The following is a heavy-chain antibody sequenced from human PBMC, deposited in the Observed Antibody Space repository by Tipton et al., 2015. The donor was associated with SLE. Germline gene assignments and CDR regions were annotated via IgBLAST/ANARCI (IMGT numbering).Heavy chain of an antibody. V-gene: IGHV3-74*01. CDR2: INEDGSIT. CDR3: ARGIDPTSSRISDY. J-gene: IGHJ4*02. D-gene: IGHD2-2*01. CDR1: GFTFSSYW. Sequence: GSLRLSCAASGFTFSSYWMHWVRQAPGKGLVWVSRINEDGSITSYEDSVKGRFTISRDNAKNTLYLQMNSLRAEDAALYYCARGIDPTSSRISDYWGQGTPVIVS.